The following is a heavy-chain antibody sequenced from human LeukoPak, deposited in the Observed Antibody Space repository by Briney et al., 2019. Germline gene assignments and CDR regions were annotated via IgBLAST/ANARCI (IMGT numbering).Heavy chain of an antibody. Sequence: GGSLRLSCTASGFPFIEYSMNRVRQAPGKGLEWISYIGIDSGNTKYADSVRGRFTISADKAKNSLYLQMNSLRVEDTAVYYCARDHNYAFDNWGQGTLVSVAS. CDR3: ARDHNYAFDN. CDR2: IGIDSGNT. V-gene: IGHV3-48*01. J-gene: IGHJ4*02. CDR1: GFPFIEYS. D-gene: IGHD1-1*01.